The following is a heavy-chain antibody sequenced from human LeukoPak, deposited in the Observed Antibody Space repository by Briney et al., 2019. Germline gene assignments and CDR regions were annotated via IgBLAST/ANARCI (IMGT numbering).Heavy chain of an antibody. CDR1: GGSFSGYY. V-gene: IGHV4-34*01. J-gene: IGHJ6*03. Sequence: SETLSLTCGAHGGSFSGYYWSWIRRPPGKGLEWIGEINHSGSTNYNPSLKSRVTISVDTSKNQFSLKLSSVTAADTAVYYCARMYHDILTGYFRHYNYNMDVWGKGTTVTISS. D-gene: IGHD3-9*01. CDR3: ARMYHDILTGYFRHYNYNMDV. CDR2: INHSGST.